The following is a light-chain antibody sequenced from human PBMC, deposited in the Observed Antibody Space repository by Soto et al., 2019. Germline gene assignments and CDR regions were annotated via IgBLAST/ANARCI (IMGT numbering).Light chain of an antibody. CDR1: QSINNW. CDR2: EAS. J-gene: IGKJ2*01. Sequence: DIQMTQSPSTLSASVGDRVTITCRASQSINNWLAWYQQKPGKAPKLLIYEASSLLSGVPSRFSGGGSGTEFTLTISSLQPDDFADYYCQQYDSASSTFGQGTKLDI. V-gene: IGKV1-5*03. CDR3: QQYDSASST.